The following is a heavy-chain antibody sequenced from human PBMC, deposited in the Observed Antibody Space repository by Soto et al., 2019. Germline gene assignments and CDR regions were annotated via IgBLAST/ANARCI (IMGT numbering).Heavy chain of an antibody. V-gene: IGHV4-30-4*01. J-gene: IGHJ5*02. CDR3: ARAPWIQLWSPRNWFDP. CDR1: CGSIGIGAYY. D-gene: IGHD5-18*01. CDR2: IYYSGST. Sequence: LXLTFTVSCGSIGIGAYYWSWIRQPPGKGLEWIGYIYYSGSTYYNPSLKSRVTIPVDTSKNQFSLKLSSVTAADTAVYYCARAPWIQLWSPRNWFDPWGQGTLVTVSS.